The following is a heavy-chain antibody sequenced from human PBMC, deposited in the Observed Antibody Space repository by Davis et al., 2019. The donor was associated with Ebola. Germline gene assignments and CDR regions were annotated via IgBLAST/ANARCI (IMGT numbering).Heavy chain of an antibody. D-gene: IGHD1-14*01. CDR2: INHSGST. Sequence: MPSETLSLACAVYGGSFSGYYWSWIRQPPGKGLEWIGEINHSGSTNYNPSLKSRVTISVDTSKNQFSLKLSSVTAADTAVYYCATARKYAFDIWGQGTMVTVSS. CDR3: ATARKYAFDI. CDR1: GGSFSGYY. J-gene: IGHJ3*02. V-gene: IGHV4-34*01.